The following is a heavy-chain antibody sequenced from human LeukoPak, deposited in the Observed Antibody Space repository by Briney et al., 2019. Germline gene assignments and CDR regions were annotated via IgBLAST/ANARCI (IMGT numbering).Heavy chain of an antibody. CDR3: ARDKGWALGMDV. D-gene: IGHD6-19*01. CDR1: AFTANSNY. Sequence: GESLTLSCEPFAFTANSNYMSWVRQAPGKGLEWDSVIYSGGSTYYADSVKHRFTISRDNSKNTLYLQMNSLRAEDTAVYYCARDKGWALGMDVWGQGTTVTVSS. V-gene: IGHV3-66*02. CDR2: IYSGGST. J-gene: IGHJ6*02.